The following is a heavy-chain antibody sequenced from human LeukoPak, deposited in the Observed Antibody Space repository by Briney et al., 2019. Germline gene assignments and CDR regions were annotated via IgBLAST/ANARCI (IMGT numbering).Heavy chain of an antibody. CDR2: ISSSSSYI. CDR3: TRPYDTEVGYYYYGIDV. V-gene: IGHV3-21*04. D-gene: IGHD5-12*01. J-gene: IGHJ6*02. CDR1: GFTFSSYS. Sequence: GGSLRLSCAASGFTFSSYSMNWVRQAPGKGLEWVSSISSSSSYIYYADSVKGRFTISRDNAKNSLYLQMNSLRAEDTAVYYCTRPYDTEVGYYYYGIDVWGQGTTVTVSS.